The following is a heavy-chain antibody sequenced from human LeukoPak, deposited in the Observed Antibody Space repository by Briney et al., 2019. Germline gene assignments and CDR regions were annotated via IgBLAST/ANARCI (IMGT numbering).Heavy chain of an antibody. CDR3: ARRPMCSGGSCYRQKPFDY. V-gene: IGHV4-34*01. Sequence: PSETLSLTCAVYGGSFSSYYWSWIRQPPGKGLEWIGEINHSGSTNYNPSLKSRVTISVDTSKNQFSLKLSFVTAADTAVYYCARRPMCSGGSCYRQKPFDYWGQGTLVTVSS. D-gene: IGHD2-15*01. CDR1: GGSFSSYY. J-gene: IGHJ4*02. CDR2: INHSGST.